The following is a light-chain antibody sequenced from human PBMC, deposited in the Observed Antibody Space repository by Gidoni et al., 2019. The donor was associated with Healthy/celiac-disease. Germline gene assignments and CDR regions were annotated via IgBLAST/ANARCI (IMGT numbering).Light chain of an antibody. CDR2: AAS. J-gene: IGKJ1*01. CDR3: QQSYSTSWT. V-gene: IGKV1-39*01. Sequence: DIQMTHSPSSLSASVGDRVTITCRASQSISSYLNWYQQKPGKAPKLLSYAASILQSGVPSRFSCSGSGTDFTLTTSRLQPEDFATYYCQQSYSTSWTFGQGTKVEIK. CDR1: QSISSY.